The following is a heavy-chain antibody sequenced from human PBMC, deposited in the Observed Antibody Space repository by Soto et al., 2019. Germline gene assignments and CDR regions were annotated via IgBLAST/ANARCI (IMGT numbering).Heavy chain of an antibody. CDR1: GFSFSTHG. J-gene: IGHJ6*02. CDR2: ISYDGFIK. V-gene: IGHV3-30*18. D-gene: IGHD3-10*01. CDR3: AKDLKASGGHSGTLNYYYSMDV. Sequence: QVQLVESGGGVVQPGRSLRLSCASSGFSFSTHGMQWVRQAPGKGLEWVAIISYDGFIKYSADDVKGRFTISRDNSKNTRFLQMDSLRAEDSAVYYCAKDLKASGGHSGTLNYYYSMDVWGQGTTVIVSS.